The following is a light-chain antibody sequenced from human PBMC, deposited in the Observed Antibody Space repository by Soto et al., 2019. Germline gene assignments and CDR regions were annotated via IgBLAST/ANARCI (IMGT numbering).Light chain of an antibody. CDR2: AAS. V-gene: IGKV1-33*01. Sequence: DIQMTQSPSSLSASIGDRVTITCQASQDITNFLNWYQQTPGKAPKLLIYAASNLETGVPSRFSGSGSGTDFTFTNSSLQPEDIATYYCQQYDILTTFGQGTRLEIK. J-gene: IGKJ5*01. CDR3: QQYDILTT. CDR1: QDITNF.